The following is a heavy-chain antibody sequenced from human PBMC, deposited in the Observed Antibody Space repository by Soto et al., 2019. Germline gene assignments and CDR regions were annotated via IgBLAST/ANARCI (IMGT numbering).Heavy chain of an antibody. J-gene: IGHJ5*02. CDR2: IYYTGIT. CDR3: ARQGSSFRPPRPNWFDP. V-gene: IGHV4-39*01. D-gene: IGHD6-6*01. Sequence: TLSLTCTVSGDSISRSPYYWGWIRQPPGKGLDWIGSIYYTGITYYNPSFESRITISADSSKNQFSLRLTSVNAADTAVYYCARQGSSFRPPRPNWFDPWGQGTLVTVSS. CDR1: GDSISRSPYY.